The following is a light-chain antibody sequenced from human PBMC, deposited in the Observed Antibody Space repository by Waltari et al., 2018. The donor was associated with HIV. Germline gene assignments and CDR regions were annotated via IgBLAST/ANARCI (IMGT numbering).Light chain of an antibody. Sequence: EIVLTPSPGTLSLSPGERVTLPCRASQTVSSNYLAWYQQKPGQAPRLLIYDAFKRATGIPFRCSGNGSETDFTLTISRLEPEDFAVYYCQQYGGSARTFGQGTKVEI. CDR1: QTVSSNY. V-gene: IGKV3-20*01. CDR3: QQYGGSART. J-gene: IGKJ1*01. CDR2: DAF.